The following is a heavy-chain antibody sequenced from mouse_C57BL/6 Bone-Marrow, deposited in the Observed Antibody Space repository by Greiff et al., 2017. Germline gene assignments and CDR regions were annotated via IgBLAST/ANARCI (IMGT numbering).Heavy chain of an antibody. J-gene: IGHJ3*01. CDR1: GYTFTSYD. D-gene: IGHD2-4*01. CDR2: IYPRDGST. CDR3: ARSIYYDYDGRTWFAY. Sequence: QVQLQQSGPELVKPGASVKLSCKASGYTFTSYDINWVKQRPGQGLAWIGWIYPRDGSTKYNEKFKSKATLTVDKPSSTAYMQRSSVTSEDSAVYYCARSIYYDYDGRTWFAYWGQGTLVTVSA. V-gene: IGHV1-85*01.